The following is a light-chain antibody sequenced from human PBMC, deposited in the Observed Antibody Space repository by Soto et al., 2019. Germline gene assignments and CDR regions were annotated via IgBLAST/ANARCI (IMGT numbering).Light chain of an antibody. CDR3: SSYTGSSTLVV. CDR2: DVS. CDR1: SSDIGSYNS. J-gene: IGLJ2*01. V-gene: IGLV2-14*01. Sequence: QSALTQPASVSGSPGQSITISCTGTSSDIGSYNSVSWYQQHPGKAPKLIIHDVSNRPSGVSYRFSGSKSGNTASLTISGLQTEAEADYYCSSYTGSSTLVVFGGGTKLTVL.